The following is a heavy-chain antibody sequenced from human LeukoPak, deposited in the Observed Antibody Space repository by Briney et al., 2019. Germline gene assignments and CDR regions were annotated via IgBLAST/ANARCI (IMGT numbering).Heavy chain of an antibody. CDR1: GGSIGRHY. CDR2: VFYTGST. CDR3: ARVGEGNWFDP. Sequence: PSETLSLTCTVSGGSIGRHYWSWIRQPPGKGLEWIGYVFYTGSTNYNPSLKSRVTISVDASRNQFSLKLSSVTAADTAVYYCARVGEGNWFDPWGQETLVTVSS. J-gene: IGHJ5*02. V-gene: IGHV4-59*11. D-gene: IGHD4-17*01.